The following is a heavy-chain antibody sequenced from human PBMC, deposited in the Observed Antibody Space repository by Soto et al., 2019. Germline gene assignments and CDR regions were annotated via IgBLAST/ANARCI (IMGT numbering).Heavy chain of an antibody. CDR3: ARGPRLRWFGELFNFYY. J-gene: IGHJ4*02. V-gene: IGHV1-18*01. Sequence: QVQLVQSGAEVKKPGASVKVSCKASGYTFTSYGISWVRQAPGQGLEWMGWISAYNGNTNYAQKIQRRVSMTADTSTSTAYIELRSLSSDDTAVYDCARGPRLRWFGELFNFYYWGQGTLVIVSS. CDR1: GYTFTSYG. CDR2: ISAYNGNT. D-gene: IGHD3-10*01.